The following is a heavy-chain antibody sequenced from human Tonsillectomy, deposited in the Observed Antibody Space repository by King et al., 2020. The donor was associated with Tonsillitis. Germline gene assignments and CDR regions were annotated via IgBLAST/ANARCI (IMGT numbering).Heavy chain of an antibody. V-gene: IGHV3-21*01. Sequence: VQLVESGGGLVKPGGSLRLSCAASGFTFSSYSMNWVRQAPGKGLEWVSSISTSSSYIYYADSVTGRFTLSRDNAKNSLYLQMNSLRAEDTAVYYCASELTYYYDSSGPVDCWGQGTLVTVSS. D-gene: IGHD3-22*01. J-gene: IGHJ4*02. CDR3: ASELTYYYDSSGPVDC. CDR2: ISTSSSYI. CDR1: GFTFSSYS.